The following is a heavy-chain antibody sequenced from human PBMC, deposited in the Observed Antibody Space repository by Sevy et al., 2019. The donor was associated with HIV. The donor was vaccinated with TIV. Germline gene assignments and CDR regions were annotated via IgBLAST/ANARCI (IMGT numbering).Heavy chain of an antibody. Sequence: GGSLRLSCAASGFIFSNYAMHWVRQAPGKGLEWVAVISYDGINKYYADSVKGRFTISRDNSKNTLYVQMNSLRAEDTVVYYCARDSNSGYYYYYAMDVWGQGTTVTVSS. CDR3: ARDSNSGYYYYYAMDV. D-gene: IGHD1-26*01. CDR1: GFIFSNYA. J-gene: IGHJ6*02. V-gene: IGHV3-30-3*01. CDR2: ISYDGINK.